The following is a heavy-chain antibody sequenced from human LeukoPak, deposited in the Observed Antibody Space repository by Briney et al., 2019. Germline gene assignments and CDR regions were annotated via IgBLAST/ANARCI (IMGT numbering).Heavy chain of an antibody. V-gene: IGHV4-59*11. CDR2: ISYSGST. D-gene: IGHD1-26*01. CDR1: GCSISGHY. Sequence: SETLSLTCTVSGCSISGHYLSWIRQPPGKGLEWVGVISYSGSTNYNPSVNGRVTISRDNSKNQFSLRLNCVTAAARAGYFRARGGASSRYFGYWGQGTLVTVSS. CDR3: ARGGASSRYFGY. J-gene: IGHJ4*02.